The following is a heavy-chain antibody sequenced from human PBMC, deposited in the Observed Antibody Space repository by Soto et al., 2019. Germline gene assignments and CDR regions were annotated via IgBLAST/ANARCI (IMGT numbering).Heavy chain of an antibody. J-gene: IGHJ4*02. D-gene: IGHD2-15*01. V-gene: IGHV4-39*02. CDR2: IFYTGTT. CDR3: TRLVVVAPFANV. Sequence: SETLSLTCSVSGGSINYNSYHWGWIRQPPGQGLEWIGSIFYTGTTFYNPSLESRVTMSVDTSKNSFSLHLTSVTAADTAVYFCTRLVVVAPFANVGGQGTLVTVSS. CDR1: GGSINYNSYH.